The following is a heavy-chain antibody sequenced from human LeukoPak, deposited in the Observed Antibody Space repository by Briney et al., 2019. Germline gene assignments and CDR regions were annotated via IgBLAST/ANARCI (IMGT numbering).Heavy chain of an antibody. Sequence: SGTLSHTCGVSGGSISDTNWWTWFRQPPGKGLEWIGEVNLQGSTNYNPSLKGRVAISVDKSENHISLKLTSVTAADTAVYYCARDNQVGVTAAFDIWGQGTMVTVSS. CDR1: GGSISDTNW. CDR2: VNLQGST. V-gene: IGHV4-4*02. D-gene: IGHD3-10*01. CDR3: ARDNQVGVTAAFDI. J-gene: IGHJ3*02.